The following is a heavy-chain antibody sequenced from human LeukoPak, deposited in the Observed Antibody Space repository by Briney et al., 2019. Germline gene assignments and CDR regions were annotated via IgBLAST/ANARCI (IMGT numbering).Heavy chain of an antibody. V-gene: IGHV1-2*02. J-gene: IGHJ6*02. D-gene: IGHD6-13*01. CDR3: ATDSSSWYGYYYYGMDV. CDR2: INPNSGGT. CDR1: GYTFTGYY. Sequence: ASVKVSCKASGYTFTGYYMHWVRQAPGQGLEWMGWINPNSGGTNYAQKFQGRVTMTRDTSISTAYMELSRLRSDDTAVYYCATDSSSWYGYYYYGMDVWGQGTTVTVSS.